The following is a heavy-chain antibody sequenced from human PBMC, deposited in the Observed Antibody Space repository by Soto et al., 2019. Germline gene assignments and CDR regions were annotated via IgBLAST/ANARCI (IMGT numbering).Heavy chain of an antibody. D-gene: IGHD3-22*01. CDR1: GFTFTSSA. J-gene: IGHJ3*02. CDR2: IVVGSGNT. V-gene: IGHV1-58*02. Sequence: ASVKVSCKASGFTFTSSAMQWVRQARGQRPEWIGWIVVGSGNTNYAQKFQERVTITRDMSTSTAYMELSSLRSEDTAVYYCAAAKNYYDSSGYYYAFDIWGQWTMVTVSS. CDR3: AAAKNYYDSSGYYYAFDI.